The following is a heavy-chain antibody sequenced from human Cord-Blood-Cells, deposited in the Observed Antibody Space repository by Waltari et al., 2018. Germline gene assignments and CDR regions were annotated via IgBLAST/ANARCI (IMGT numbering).Heavy chain of an antibody. Sequence: QVQLQESGPGLVKPSETLSLTCTVSGGSISSYYWSWIRQPPGKGLEWIGYIYYSGSTNYNPSLKSRVTISVDTSKNQFSLKLSSVTAADTAVYYCARMYSSSWNWFDPWGQGTLVTVSS. D-gene: IGHD6-13*01. CDR3: ARMYSSSWNWFDP. CDR1: GGSISSYY. J-gene: IGHJ5*02. V-gene: IGHV4-59*01. CDR2: IYYSGST.